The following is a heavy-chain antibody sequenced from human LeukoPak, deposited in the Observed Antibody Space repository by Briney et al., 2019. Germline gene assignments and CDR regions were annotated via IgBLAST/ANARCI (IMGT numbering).Heavy chain of an antibody. CDR3: ARDPLKRAFDI. Sequence: PGGSLRLSCAASGFTFSSYGMHWVRQAPGKGLEWVSSISSTSSYIYYADSLKGRFTISRDNAKNSLYLQMNSLRAEDTAVYYCARDPLKRAFDIWGQGTMVTVSS. J-gene: IGHJ3*02. CDR1: GFTFSSYG. V-gene: IGHV3-21*01. CDR2: ISSTSSYI.